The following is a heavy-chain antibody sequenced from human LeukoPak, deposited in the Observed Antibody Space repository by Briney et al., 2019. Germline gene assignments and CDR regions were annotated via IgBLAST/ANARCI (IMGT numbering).Heavy chain of an antibody. V-gene: IGHV1-2*02. CDR2: IDPNGGVR. CDR3: ARGGCSGGSCYSSWFDP. D-gene: IGHD2-15*01. CDR1: GYTFYDYY. Sequence: ASVKVSCRASGYTFYDYYIHWVRRAPGQGLEWMGWIDPNGGVRNYAQKFQGRVTMTRDTSTSTAYMDLSSLTFDDTAVYYCARGGCSGGSCYSSWFDPWGQGTLVTVSS. J-gene: IGHJ5*02.